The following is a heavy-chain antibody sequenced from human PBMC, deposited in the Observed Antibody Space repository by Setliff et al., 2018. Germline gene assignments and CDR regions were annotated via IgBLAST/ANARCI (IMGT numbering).Heavy chain of an antibody. CDR3: ARQAKSIAAPPADYYGMDV. V-gene: IGHV4-39*01. CDR1: GGSISSYY. CDR2: IYYSGST. Sequence: SETLSLTCTVSGGSISSYYWGWIRQPPGKGLEWIGSIYYSGSTYYNPSLKSRVTISVDTSKNQFSLKLSSVTAADTAVYYCARQAKSIAAPPADYYGMDVWGQGTTVTVSS. J-gene: IGHJ6*02. D-gene: IGHD6-6*01.